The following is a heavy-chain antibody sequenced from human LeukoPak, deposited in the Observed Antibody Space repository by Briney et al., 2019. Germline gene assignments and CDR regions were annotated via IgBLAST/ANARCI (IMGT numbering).Heavy chain of an antibody. J-gene: IGHJ4*02. Sequence: PWGALRLSCAASGFTFSSYWMSWVRQAPGKGLEWVANIKQDGSEKYYVDSVKGRFTISRDNAKNSLYLQMNSLRAEDTAVYYCAREMSWRSHLTFDYWGQGTLVTVSS. D-gene: IGHD3-10*01. V-gene: IGHV3-7*01. CDR2: IKQDGSEK. CDR1: GFTFSSYW. CDR3: AREMSWRSHLTFDY.